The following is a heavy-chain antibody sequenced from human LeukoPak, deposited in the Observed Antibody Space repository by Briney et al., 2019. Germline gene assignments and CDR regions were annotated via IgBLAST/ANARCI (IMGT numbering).Heavy chain of an antibody. D-gene: IGHD3-22*01. CDR2: IRSKAYGGTT. V-gene: IGHV3-49*04. CDR1: GFTFGDYA. Sequence: AGGSLRLSCTASGFTFGDYAISWVRQAPGKGLEWVGFIRSKAYGGTTEYAASVKGRFTISRDDSKSIAYLQMDSLKTEDTAVYYCTRARRSGMIVVVPTVYWGQGTLVTVSS. CDR3: TRARRSGMIVVVPTVY. J-gene: IGHJ4*02.